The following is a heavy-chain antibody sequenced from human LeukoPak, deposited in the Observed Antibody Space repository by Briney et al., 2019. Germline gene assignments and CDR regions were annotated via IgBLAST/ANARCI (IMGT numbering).Heavy chain of an antibody. CDR2: IYSGSST. D-gene: IGHD2-2*01. Sequence: GGSLRHSCAVSGFTVSSIYMSLDLQATGKGLERVTVIYSGSSTYKPDSAKGRFTISRDNSKNTLYLQMNSLRAEDKAVYYCARHRGYCSSTSFCPCYFDYWGQGTLVTVSS. CDR3: ARHRGYCSSTSFCPCYFDY. J-gene: IGHJ4*02. V-gene: IGHV3-66*04. CDR1: GFTVSSIY.